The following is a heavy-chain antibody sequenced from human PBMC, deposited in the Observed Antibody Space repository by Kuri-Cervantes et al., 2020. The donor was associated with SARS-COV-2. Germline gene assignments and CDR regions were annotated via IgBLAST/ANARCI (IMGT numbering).Heavy chain of an antibody. V-gene: IGHV3-30*02. J-gene: IGHJ2*01. D-gene: IGHD6-6*01. CDR2: IRYDGSNK. CDR3: ASRRGKEYSSSLGPWNFDL. CDR1: GFTFSSYS. Sequence: GGSLRLSCAASGFTFSSYSMNWVRQAPGKGLEWVAFIRYDGSNKYYADSVKGRFTISGDNSKNTLYLQMNSLRAEDTAVYYCASRRGKEYSSSLGPWNFDLWGRGTLVTVSS.